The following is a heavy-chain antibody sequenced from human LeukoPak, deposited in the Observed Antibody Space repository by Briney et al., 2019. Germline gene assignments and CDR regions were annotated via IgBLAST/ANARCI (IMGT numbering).Heavy chain of an antibody. CDR2: MNPNSGNT. CDR1: GYTFTSYD. CDR3: ARGGPRRITMLPGVIISQTYYFDY. V-gene: IGHV1-8*01. D-gene: IGHD3-10*01. J-gene: IGHJ4*02. Sequence: ASVKVSCKASGYTFTSYDINWVRQATGQGLEWMGWMNPNSGNTGYAQKFQGRVTMTRNTSISTAYMGLSSLRSEDTAVYYCARGGPRRITMLPGVIISQTYYFDYWGQGTLVTDSS.